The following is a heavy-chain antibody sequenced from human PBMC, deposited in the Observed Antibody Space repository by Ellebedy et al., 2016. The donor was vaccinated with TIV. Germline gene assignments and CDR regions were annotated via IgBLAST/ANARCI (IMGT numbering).Heavy chain of an antibody. D-gene: IGHD6-19*01. CDR1: GFSISSIYY. CDR3: ARTSRGFEDFEY. Sequence: SETLSLXXTVSGFSISSIYYTGWIRQPPGKGPEWIGSMYHSGSTNYNPSLKSRVTISLDTYKNQFSLKLSSVTAADTAVYYCARTSRGFEDFEYWGQGTLVTVSS. V-gene: IGHV4-38-2*02. J-gene: IGHJ4*02. CDR2: MYHSGST.